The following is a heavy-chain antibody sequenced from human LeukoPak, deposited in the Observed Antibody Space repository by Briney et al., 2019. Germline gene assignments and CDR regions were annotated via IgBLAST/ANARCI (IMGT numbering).Heavy chain of an antibody. D-gene: IGHD3-10*01. J-gene: IGHJ4*02. V-gene: IGHV2-5*08. CDR2: IYWDDDK. CDR1: GFSLSTSGMS. Sequence: RESGPTLVNPTQTLTLTCTFSGFSLSTSGMSVSWIRQPPGKALEWLALIYWDDDKRYSPSLKSRLTITKDTSKNQVVLTMTNMDPVDTTTYYCAHNDGSGSPDYWGQGTLVTVSS. CDR3: AHNDGSGSPDY.